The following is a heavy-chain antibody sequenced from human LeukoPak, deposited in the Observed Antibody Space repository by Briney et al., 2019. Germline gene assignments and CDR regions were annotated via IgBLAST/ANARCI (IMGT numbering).Heavy chain of an antibody. CDR3: AGSGYSYGYYFDY. Sequence: GASVKVSCKASGYTFTSYYMHWVRQAPGQGLEWMGIINPSGGSTSYAQKFQGRVTMTRDMSTSTVYMELSSLRSEDTAVYYCAGSGYSYGYYFDYWGQGTLVTVSS. J-gene: IGHJ4*02. CDR1: GYTFTSYY. V-gene: IGHV1-46*01. D-gene: IGHD5-18*01. CDR2: INPSGGST.